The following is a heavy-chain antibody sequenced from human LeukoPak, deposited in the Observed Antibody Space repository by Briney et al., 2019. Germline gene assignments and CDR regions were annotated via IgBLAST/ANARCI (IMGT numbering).Heavy chain of an antibody. CDR1: GGSFSGYY. CDR2: INHSGST. CDR3: ARRGGLTYYYDSSGYFFRTTDAFDI. Sequence: SETLSLTCAVYGGSFSGYYWSWIRQPPGKGLEWIGEINHSGSTNYNPSLKSRVTISVDTSKNQFSLKLSSVTAADTAVYYCARRGGLTYYYDSSGYFFRTTDAFDIWGQGTMVTVSS. D-gene: IGHD3-22*01. J-gene: IGHJ3*02. V-gene: IGHV4-34*01.